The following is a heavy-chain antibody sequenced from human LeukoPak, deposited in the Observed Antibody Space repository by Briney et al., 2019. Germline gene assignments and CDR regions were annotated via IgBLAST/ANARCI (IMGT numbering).Heavy chain of an antibody. V-gene: IGHV1-2*04. J-gene: IGHJ4*02. CDR1: GYTFTGYY. CDR3: ARGYYYDSSAPIGDY. D-gene: IGHD3-22*01. Sequence: ASVKVSCKASGYTFTGYYMHWVRQAPGQGLEWMGWINPNSGGTNYAQKFQGWVTMTRDTSISTAYMELSRLRSDDAAVYYCARGYYYDSSAPIGDYWGQGTLVTVSS. CDR2: INPNSGGT.